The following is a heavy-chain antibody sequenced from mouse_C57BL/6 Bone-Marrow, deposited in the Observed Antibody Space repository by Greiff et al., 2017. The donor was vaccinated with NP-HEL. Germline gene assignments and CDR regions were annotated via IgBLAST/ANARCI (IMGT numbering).Heavy chain of an antibody. CDR1: GYTFTSYG. D-gene: IGHD1-1*01. CDR2: IYPRSGNT. Sequence: VQLQQSGAELARPGASVKLSCKASGYTFTSYGISWVKQRTGQGLEWIGEIYPRSGNTYYNEKFKGKATLTADKSSSTAYMELRSLTSEDSAVYFCARRYYYGSSYYFDYWGQGTTLTVSS. J-gene: IGHJ2*01. V-gene: IGHV1-81*01. CDR3: ARRYYYGSSYYFDY.